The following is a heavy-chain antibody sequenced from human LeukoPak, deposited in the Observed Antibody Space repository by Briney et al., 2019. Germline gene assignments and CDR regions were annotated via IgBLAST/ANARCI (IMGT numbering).Heavy chain of an antibody. Sequence: PGGSLRLSCAASGFTFSDYYMSWIRQAPGKGLEWVSYISSSGSTIYYADSVKGRFTISRDNSKNTLYLQMNSLRAEDTAVYYCAKGRDYYYDSSGYDYWGQGTLVTVSS. CDR3: AKGRDYYYDSSGYDY. CDR2: ISSSGSTI. V-gene: IGHV3-11*01. J-gene: IGHJ4*02. CDR1: GFTFSDYY. D-gene: IGHD3-22*01.